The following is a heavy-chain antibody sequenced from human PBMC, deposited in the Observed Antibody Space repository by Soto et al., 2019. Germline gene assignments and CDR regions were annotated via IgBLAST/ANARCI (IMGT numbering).Heavy chain of an antibody. Sequence: GGSLRLSCAASGFTFSNAWMNWVRQAPGKGLEWVGRIKSKTDGGTTDYAAPVKGRFTISRDDSKNTLYLQMNSLKTEDTAVYYCTTALSPKTTVTTFYYYYYGMDVWGQGTTVTVSS. J-gene: IGHJ6*02. CDR3: TTALSPKTTVTTFYYYYYGMDV. CDR2: IKSKTDGGTT. CDR1: GFTFSNAW. V-gene: IGHV3-15*07. D-gene: IGHD4-17*01.